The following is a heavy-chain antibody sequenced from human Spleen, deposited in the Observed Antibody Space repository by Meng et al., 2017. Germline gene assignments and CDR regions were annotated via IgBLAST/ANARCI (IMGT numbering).Heavy chain of an antibody. Sequence: GESLKISCQGSGYSFTSYLIGWVRQMPGKGLEWMGVIYPGDSHTRYSPSFQGQVTMSADKSIRTAYLQWSSLKASDTAIYYCARGSWDLQFPGPVTWGQGTLVTVSS. J-gene: IGHJ5*02. CDR1: GYSFTSYL. CDR2: IYPGDSHT. D-gene: IGHD1-26*01. V-gene: IGHV5-51*01. CDR3: ARGSWDLQFPGPVT.